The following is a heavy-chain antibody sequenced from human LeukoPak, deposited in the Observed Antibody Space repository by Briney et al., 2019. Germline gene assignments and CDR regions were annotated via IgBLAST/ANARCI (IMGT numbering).Heavy chain of an antibody. Sequence: ASVKVSSKASGYTFTSYGISWVRQAPGQGLEWMGWISAYNGNTNYAQKLQGRVTMTTDTSTSTAYMELRSLRSDDTAVYYCARDYYYGSGSHYNDLYYYYYYGMDVWGQGTTVTVSS. J-gene: IGHJ6*02. D-gene: IGHD3-10*01. CDR1: GYTFTSYG. V-gene: IGHV1-18*01. CDR3: ARDYYYGSGSHYNDLYYYYYYGMDV. CDR2: ISAYNGNT.